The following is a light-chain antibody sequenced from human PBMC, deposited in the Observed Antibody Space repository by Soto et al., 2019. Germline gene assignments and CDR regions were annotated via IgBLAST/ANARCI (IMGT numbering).Light chain of an antibody. J-gene: IGKJ3*01. CDR3: QQYQSLPFT. Sequence: EIVMTQSPATLSVSPGETATLSCRASQSVNRKVAWYQQKPGQAPRLLIYGASTGATDIPDRFSGSGSGTEFTLTISSLQSEDFAVYYCQQYQSLPFTFGPGTKVHI. V-gene: IGKV3-15*01. CDR2: GAS. CDR1: QSVNRK.